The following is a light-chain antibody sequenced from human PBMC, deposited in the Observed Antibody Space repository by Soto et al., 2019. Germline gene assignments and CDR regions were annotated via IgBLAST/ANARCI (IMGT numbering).Light chain of an antibody. Sequence: EIVMTQSPATLSLSPGERATLSCRASLSVSSDLAWYRQKPGQAPRLLIYRAFTRATGIPARFSGSGFGTDFTLTISSLQSEDFAFYYCQQYNNWPLTFGGGTKVEI. J-gene: IGKJ4*01. CDR3: QQYNNWPLT. CDR2: RAF. CDR1: LSVSSD. V-gene: IGKV3-15*01.